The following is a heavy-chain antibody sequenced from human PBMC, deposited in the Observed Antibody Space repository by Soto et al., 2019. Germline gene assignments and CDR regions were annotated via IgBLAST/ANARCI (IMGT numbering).Heavy chain of an antibody. D-gene: IGHD1-26*01. Sequence: EVQLVESGGGLVRPGGSLRLSCAASGFTFSYYWMHWVRQAPGKGLVWVSRIHSDGSSTTYADFVKGRFIISRDNARNTVKLQMNSVRVDDTAVYYCARGDRGAFDLWGQGTVVTVSS. CDR2: IHSDGSST. CDR1: GFTFSYYW. J-gene: IGHJ3*01. CDR3: ARGDRGAFDL. V-gene: IGHV3-74*01.